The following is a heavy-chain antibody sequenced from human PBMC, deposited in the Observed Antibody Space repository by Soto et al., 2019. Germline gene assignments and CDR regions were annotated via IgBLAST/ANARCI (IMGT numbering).Heavy chain of an antibody. V-gene: IGHV3-23*01. Sequence: EVQLLESGGGLVQPGGSLRLSCAASGFTFSSYAMSWVRQAPGKGLEWVSAISGSGGSTYYADSVKGRFTISRDNSKNTLYLQMNSLRAEDTAVYYCAKDLVVVAAFYYYGMDVWGQGTTVTVSS. D-gene: IGHD2-15*01. CDR1: GFTFSSYA. CDR3: AKDLVVVAAFYYYGMDV. J-gene: IGHJ6*02. CDR2: ISGSGGST.